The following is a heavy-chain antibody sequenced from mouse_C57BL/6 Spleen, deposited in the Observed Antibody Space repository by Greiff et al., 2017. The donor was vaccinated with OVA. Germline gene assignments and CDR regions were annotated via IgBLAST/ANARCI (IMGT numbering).Heavy chain of an antibody. CDR3: TTITTVGFDD. CDR2: IDPENGDT. D-gene: IGHD1-1*01. V-gene: IGHV14-4*01. CDR1: GFNIKDDY. Sequence: EVKLMESGAELVRPGASVKLSCTASGFNIKDDYMHWVKQRPEQGLEWIGWIDPENGDTEYASKFQGKATITADTSSNTAYLQLSSLTSEDTAVYYCTTITTVGFDDWGQGTTLTVAS. J-gene: IGHJ2*01.